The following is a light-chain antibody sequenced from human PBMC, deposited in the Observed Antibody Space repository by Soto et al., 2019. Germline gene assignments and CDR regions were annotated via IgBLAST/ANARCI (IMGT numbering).Light chain of an antibody. V-gene: IGKV2-30*02. CDR2: KVS. Sequence: VLMTQTPLSLFVTPVQPSSVCLKSSQSLLHSDGKTYLNWFQQRPRQSPRRLIYKVSNRVSGVPDRFSGSGSGTDFTLKISRVEAEDVGVYYCVQTIHWPWTFGQGTKVDIK. J-gene: IGKJ1*01. CDR1: QSLLHSDGKTY. CDR3: VQTIHWPWT.